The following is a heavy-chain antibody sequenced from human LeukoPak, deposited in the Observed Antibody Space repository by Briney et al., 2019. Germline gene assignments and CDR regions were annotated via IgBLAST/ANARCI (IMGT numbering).Heavy chain of an antibody. Sequence: GGSLRLFCAASGFTFSSYAMSWVRQAPGKGLEWVSAISGSGDTNYADSVKGRFTISRDNSRKMLYLQLNSLRVEDTAVYYCAKDRVAAIGGWFDPWGQGTLVTVSS. CDR2: ISGSGDT. J-gene: IGHJ5*02. CDR3: AKDRVAAIGGWFDP. V-gene: IGHV3-23*01. D-gene: IGHD6-13*01. CDR1: GFTFSSYA.